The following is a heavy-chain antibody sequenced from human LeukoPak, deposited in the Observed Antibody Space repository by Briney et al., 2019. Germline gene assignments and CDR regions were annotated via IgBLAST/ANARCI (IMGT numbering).Heavy chain of an antibody. Sequence: SETLSLTCTVSGGSISSSSYYWGWIRQPPGKGLEWIGSIYYSGSTYYNPSLKSRVTISVDTSKNQFSLKLSSVTAADTAVYYCARRQSTVPTPFDPWGQGTLVTVSS. J-gene: IGHJ5*02. CDR1: GGSISSSSYY. V-gene: IGHV4-39*01. CDR2: IYYSGST. D-gene: IGHD4-17*01. CDR3: ARRQSTVPTPFDP.